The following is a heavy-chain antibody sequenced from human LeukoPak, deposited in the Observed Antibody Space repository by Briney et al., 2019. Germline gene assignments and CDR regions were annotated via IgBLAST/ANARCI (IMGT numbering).Heavy chain of an antibody. J-gene: IGHJ4*02. D-gene: IGHD2-15*01. V-gene: IGHV3-21*01. CDR1: GFTFSSYS. CDR3: AKSGYCSGGTCYGVDY. CDR2: ISSSSSYI. Sequence: PGGSLRLSCAASGFTFSSYSMNWVRQAPGKGLEWVSSISSSSSYIYYADSVKGRFTISRDNAENSLYLQMNSLRAEDTAVYYCAKSGYCSGGTCYGVDYWGQGTLVTVSS.